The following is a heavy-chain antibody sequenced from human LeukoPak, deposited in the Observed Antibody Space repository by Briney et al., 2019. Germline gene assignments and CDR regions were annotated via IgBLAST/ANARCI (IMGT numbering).Heavy chain of an antibody. CDR1: GFTFSSYA. V-gene: IGHV3-23*01. CDR2: LSGSGGST. D-gene: IGHD3-10*01. CDR3: AKRAFGENFFDF. Sequence: GGSLRLSRAASGFTFSSYAMTWVRQAPGKGLQWVSTLSGSGGSTYYTDSVKGRFTISRDNSKNTLYLQMNSLRAEDTAIYYCAKRAFGENFFDFWGQGTLVTVSS. J-gene: IGHJ4*02.